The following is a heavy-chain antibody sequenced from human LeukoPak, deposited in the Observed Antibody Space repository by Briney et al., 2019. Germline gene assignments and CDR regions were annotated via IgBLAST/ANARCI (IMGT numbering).Heavy chain of an antibody. CDR2: INHSGST. CDR3: GRDYSGLFDY. Sequence: SETLSLTCTVSGGSISSSSYYWGWIRQPPGKGLEWIGEINHSGSTNYNPSLKSRVTISVDTSKNQFSLKLSSVTAADTAVYYCGRDYSGLFDYWGQGTLVTVSS. J-gene: IGHJ4*02. CDR1: GGSISSSSYY. V-gene: IGHV4-39*07. D-gene: IGHD5-12*01.